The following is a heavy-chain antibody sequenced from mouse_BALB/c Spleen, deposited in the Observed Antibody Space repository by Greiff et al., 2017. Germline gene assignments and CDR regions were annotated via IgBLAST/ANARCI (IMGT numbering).Heavy chain of an antibody. CDR1: GFTFSSFG. J-gene: IGHJ3*01. Sequence: EVQGVESGGGLVQPGGSRKLSCAASGFTFSSFGMHWVRQAPEKGLEWVAYISSGSSTIYYADTVKGRFTISRDNPKNTLFLQMTSLRSEDTAMYYCARSASLSSSFAYWGQGTLVTVSA. CDR3: ARSASLSSSFAY. CDR2: ISSGSSTI. D-gene: IGHD6-5*01. V-gene: IGHV5-17*02.